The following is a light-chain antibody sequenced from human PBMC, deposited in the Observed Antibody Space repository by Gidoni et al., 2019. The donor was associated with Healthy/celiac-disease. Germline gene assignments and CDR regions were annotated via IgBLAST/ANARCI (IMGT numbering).Light chain of an antibody. CDR3: QQYYSNPPFYT. CDR1: QSVLYRSNNKNY. J-gene: IGKJ2*01. CDR2: WAS. Sequence: DIVMTQSPASLAVSLGERATINCKSSQSVLYRSNNKNYLAWYQQKPGQPPKLLIYWASTRESGVPDRFSGSGSGTDFTLTISSLQAEDVAVYYCQQYYSNPPFYTFGQGTKLEIK. V-gene: IGKV4-1*01.